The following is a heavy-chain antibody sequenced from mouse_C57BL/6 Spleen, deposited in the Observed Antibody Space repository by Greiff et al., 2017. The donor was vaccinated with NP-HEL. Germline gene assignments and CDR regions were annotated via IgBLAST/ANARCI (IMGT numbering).Heavy chain of an antibody. D-gene: IGHD1-1*01. CDR3: ARYYGSSSYYAMDD. V-gene: IGHV1-81*01. CDR1: GYTFTSYG. CDR2: IYPRSGNT. J-gene: IGHJ4*01. Sequence: VQLQESGAELARPGASVKLSCKASGYTFTSYGISWVKQRTGQGLEWIGEIYPRSGNTYYNEKFKGKATLTADKSSSTAYMELRSLTSEDSAVYVCARYYGSSSYYAMDDWGKGTSVTVSS.